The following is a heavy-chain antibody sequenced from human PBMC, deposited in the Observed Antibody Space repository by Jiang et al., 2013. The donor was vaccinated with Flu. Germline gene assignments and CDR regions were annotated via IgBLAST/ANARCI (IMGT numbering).Heavy chain of an antibody. CDR1: GYNFRDYF. CDR3: ARERIGATAALYYYYGMDV. Sequence: GAEVKKPGASVEVSCRASGYNFRDYFIHWVRQAPGQGLEWMGWINADTGVTNYAQKFQGWISMTRDRSVSTAYMELSRVKSDDTAVYFCARERIGATAALYYYYGMDVWGQGTTVTVSS. J-gene: IGHJ6*02. CDR2: INADTGVT. V-gene: IGHV1-2*04. D-gene: IGHD6-13*01.